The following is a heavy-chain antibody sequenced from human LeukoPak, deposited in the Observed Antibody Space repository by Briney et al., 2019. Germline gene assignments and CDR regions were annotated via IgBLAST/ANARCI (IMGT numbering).Heavy chain of an antibody. J-gene: IGHJ4*02. D-gene: IGHD3-3*01. V-gene: IGHV3-23*01. CDR1: GFTFSSYA. CDR2: ISGSGGST. Sequence: GGSLRLSCAASGFTFSSYAMSWVRRAPGKGLEWVSAISGSGGSTYYADSVKGRFTISRDNSKNTLYLQMNSLRAEDTAVYYCAKWTAPGITIFGVVSSLDYWGQGTLVTVSS. CDR3: AKWTAPGITIFGVVSSLDY.